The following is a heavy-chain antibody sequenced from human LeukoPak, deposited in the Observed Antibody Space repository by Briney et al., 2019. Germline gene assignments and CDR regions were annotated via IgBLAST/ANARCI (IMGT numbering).Heavy chain of an antibody. CDR3: TRQHCSGGTCSYVDY. Sequence: GGSLRLSCAASGFDFSDFYMHWVRQAFGRGLEWVGLIRTKPNSYTTVYAASVKGRFTISRDDSKNTAYLQMNSLKAEDAAVYYCTRQHCSGGTCSYVDYWGQGTLVTVSS. J-gene: IGHJ4*02. CDR1: GFDFSDFY. D-gene: IGHD2-15*01. CDR2: IRTKPNSYTT. V-gene: IGHV3-73*01.